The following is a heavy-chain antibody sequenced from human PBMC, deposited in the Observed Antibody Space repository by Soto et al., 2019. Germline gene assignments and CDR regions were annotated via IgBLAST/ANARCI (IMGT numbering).Heavy chain of an antibody. D-gene: IGHD2-2*02. CDR2: IIPIFGTA. CDR3: ATDFYCSSTSCYTSGGDYYYGMDV. V-gene: IGHV1-69*01. Sequence: QVQLVQSGAEVKKPGSSVKVSCKASGGTFSSYAISWVRQAPGQGLEWMGGIIPIFGTANYAQKFQGRVTMTADESTSTAYMELSSLRSEDTAVYYCATDFYCSSTSCYTSGGDYYYGMDVWGQGTTVTVS. J-gene: IGHJ6*02. CDR1: GGTFSSYA.